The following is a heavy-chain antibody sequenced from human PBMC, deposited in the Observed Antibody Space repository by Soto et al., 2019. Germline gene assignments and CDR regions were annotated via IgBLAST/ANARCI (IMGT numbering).Heavy chain of an antibody. CDR3: AHGYSSGWYLDY. D-gene: IGHD6-19*01. CDR1: GFSLSTSGVG. CDR2: IYWDDDK. Sequence: QITLKESGPTLVKPTQTLTLTCTFSGFSLSTSGVGVGWIRQPPGKALEWLALIYWDDDKRYSPSLKSRLTITKDTSKNQVVLTMTNMDPVDTAIYYCAHGYSSGWYLDYWGQGTLVTVSS. V-gene: IGHV2-5*02. J-gene: IGHJ4*02.